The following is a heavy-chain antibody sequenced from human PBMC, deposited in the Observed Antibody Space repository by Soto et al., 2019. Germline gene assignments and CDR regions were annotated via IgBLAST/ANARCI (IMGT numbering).Heavy chain of an antibody. CDR3: ARGPTVGDF. J-gene: IGHJ3*01. CDR1: GYSFTSYG. CDR2: TYKSNT. Sequence: QVQLVQSGAEVRKPGASVKVSCKAAGYSFTSYGITWVRQAPGQGLECMGWTYKSNTNYAQKVQGRVTMTTDTSTSTAYMELRSLTSDDTAVYYCARGPTVGDFWGQGTLVTVSS. D-gene: IGHD3-16*01. V-gene: IGHV1-18*01.